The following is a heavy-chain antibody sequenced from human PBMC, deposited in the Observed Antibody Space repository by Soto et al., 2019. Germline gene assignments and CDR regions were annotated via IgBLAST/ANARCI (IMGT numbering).Heavy chain of an antibody. J-gene: IGHJ6*02. CDR3: ARFACSSTSCYTDRATYYYYDMDV. V-gene: IGHV1-18*04. CDR2: ISAYNGNT. D-gene: IGHD2-2*02. Sequence: ASVKVSCKASGYTFTSYGISWVRQAPGQGLEWMGWISAYNGNTNYAQKLQGRVTMTTDTSTSTAYMELRSLRSDDTAVYYCARFACSSTSCYTDRATYYYYDMDVWGQGTTGTVAS. CDR1: GYTFTSYG.